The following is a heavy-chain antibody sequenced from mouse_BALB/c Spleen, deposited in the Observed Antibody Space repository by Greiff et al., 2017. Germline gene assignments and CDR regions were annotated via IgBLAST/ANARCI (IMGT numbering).Heavy chain of an antibody. J-gene: IGHJ4*01. V-gene: IGHV5-4*02. CDR2: ISDGGSYT. CDR1: GFTFSDYY. D-gene: IGHD1-2*01. CDR3: ARDRGYYGYDYAMDY. Sequence: EVQRVESGGGLVKPGGSLKLSCAASGFTFSDYYMYWVRQTPEKRLEWVATISDGGSYTYYPDSVKGRFTISRDNAKNNLYLQMSSLKSEDTAMYYCARDRGYYGYDYAMDYWGQGTSVTVSS.